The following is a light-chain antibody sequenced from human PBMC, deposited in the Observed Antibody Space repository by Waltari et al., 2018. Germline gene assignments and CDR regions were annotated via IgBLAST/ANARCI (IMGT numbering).Light chain of an antibody. J-gene: IGLJ2*01. CDR3: SSFSSGSTPVV. Sequence: QSVLTQPASVSGSPGQSITISCPGTSSDVGSYNFVWYQQHPGKAPKLIIFNVSNRPSGVSNRFSGSKSGNTASLTISGLQAEDEADFYCSSFSSGSTPVVFGGGTMLTVL. CDR1: SSDVGSYNF. V-gene: IGLV2-14*03. CDR2: NVS.